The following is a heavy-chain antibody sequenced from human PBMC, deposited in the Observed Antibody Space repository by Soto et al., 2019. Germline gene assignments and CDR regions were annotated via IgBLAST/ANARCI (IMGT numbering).Heavy chain of an antibody. CDR2: IYHSGST. V-gene: IGHV4-30-2*01. CDR1: SGFISSGGYS. CDR3: AAGGGLPRYY. Sequence: QLQLQESGSGLVKPSQTLSLTCAVSSGFISSGGYSWSWIRQPPGKGLERIGYIYHSGSTYYNPSPKSRVTRSVDRSKNQFYPKLSSVTAADTDVYYCAAGGGLPRYYWGQGTLVTVSS. D-gene: IGHD5-12*01. J-gene: IGHJ4*02.